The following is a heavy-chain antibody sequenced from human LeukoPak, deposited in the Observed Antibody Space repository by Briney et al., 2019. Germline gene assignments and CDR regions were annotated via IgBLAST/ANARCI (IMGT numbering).Heavy chain of an antibody. CDR1: GGSISSGGYY. D-gene: IGHD2-2*02. Sequence: PSETLSLTCAVSGGSISSGGYYWSCIRQHPGKGLEWLGYIYYSGSTYSNPSLKSRVTLSGDTSKNQFFLNLSAVTAADTAVYYCARYCSSTNCYKGGFDPWGQGTLVTVSS. J-gene: IGHJ5*02. CDR2: IYYSGST. V-gene: IGHV4-31*11. CDR3: ARYCSSTNCYKGGFDP.